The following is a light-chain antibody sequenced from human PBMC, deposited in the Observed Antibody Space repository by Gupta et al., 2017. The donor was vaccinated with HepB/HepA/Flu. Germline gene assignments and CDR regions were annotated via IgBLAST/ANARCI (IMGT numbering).Light chain of an antibody. Sequence: VMTRSPLSLPVTPGEPASIPCRSSQSLLHSNGYNYLDWYLQKPGQSPQLLIYLGSNRASGVPDRFSGSGSGTDFTLKISRVEAEDVGVYYCMQALQTPWTFGQGTKVEIK. CDR3: MQALQTPWT. CDR1: QSLLHSNGYNY. V-gene: IGKV2-28*01. CDR2: LGS. J-gene: IGKJ1*01.